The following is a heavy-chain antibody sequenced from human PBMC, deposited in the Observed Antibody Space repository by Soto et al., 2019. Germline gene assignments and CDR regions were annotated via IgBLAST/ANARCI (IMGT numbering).Heavy chain of an antibody. D-gene: IGHD3-16*01. Sequence: QVQLVESGGGVVQPGRSLRLSCAASGFTFSSYGMHWVRQAPGKGLEWVAVISYDGSNKYYADSVKGRFTISRDNSKNTLYLQMNGLRAEDTAVYYCAKLTYTRKYDYVWGSYTPIDYWGQGTLVTVSS. V-gene: IGHV3-30*18. CDR3: AKLTYTRKYDYVWGSYTPIDY. CDR1: GFTFSSYG. J-gene: IGHJ4*02. CDR2: ISYDGSNK.